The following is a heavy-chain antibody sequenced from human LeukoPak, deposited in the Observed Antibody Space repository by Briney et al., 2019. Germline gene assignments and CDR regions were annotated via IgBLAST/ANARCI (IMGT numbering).Heavy chain of an antibody. V-gene: IGHV4-59*06. Sequence: KPSETLSLTCTVSGGSISSYYWSWIRQHPGKGLEWIGYIYYSGSTYYNPSLKSRVTISVDTSKNQFSLKLSSVTAADTAVYYCAREKHCSSTSCYYYFDYWGQGTLVTVSS. CDR3: AREKHCSSTSCYYYFDY. CDR1: GGSISSYY. CDR2: IYYSGST. J-gene: IGHJ4*02. D-gene: IGHD2-2*01.